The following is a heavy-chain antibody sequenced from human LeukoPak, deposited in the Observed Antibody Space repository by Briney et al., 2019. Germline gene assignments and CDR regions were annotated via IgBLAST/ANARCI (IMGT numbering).Heavy chain of an antibody. Sequence: PGGSLRLSCAASGFIFSSYWMSWVRQAPGKGLEWVANIKQDGSEKYYVDSVKGRFTISRDNAKNSLYLQMNSLRAEDTAMYYCARDNIPTDCWGQGTLVTVSS. V-gene: IGHV3-7*01. J-gene: IGHJ4*02. CDR2: IKQDGSEK. CDR3: ARDNIPTDC. CDR1: GFIFSSYW.